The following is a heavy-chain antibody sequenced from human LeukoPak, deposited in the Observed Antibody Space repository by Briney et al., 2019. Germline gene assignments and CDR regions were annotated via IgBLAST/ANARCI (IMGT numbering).Heavy chain of an antibody. CDR3: AKRWDSTWSYFDL. V-gene: IGHV3-30*02. Sequence: GRCLRPSCVAASFTFTRPAMHSVRQEASEGLGSEAFIQYDVDNNYYADSVKGRFTISRDDSKNTLYLQMNSLRVEDTAVYYCAKRWDSTWSYFDLWGQGTLVTVSS. CDR1: SFTFTRPA. J-gene: IGHJ4*02. D-gene: IGHD1-26*01. CDR2: IQYDVDNN.